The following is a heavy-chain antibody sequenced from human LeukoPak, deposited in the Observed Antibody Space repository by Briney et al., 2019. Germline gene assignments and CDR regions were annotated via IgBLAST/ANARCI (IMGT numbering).Heavy chain of an antibody. J-gene: IGHJ4*02. CDR1: GFTFSSYG. D-gene: IGHD2-2*01. V-gene: IGHV3-30*02. CDR3: AKDPGQYQLLFVSGYFDY. Sequence: GGSLRLSCAASGFTFSSYGMHWVRQAPGKGLEWVAFIRYDGSNKYYADSVKGRFTISRDNSKNTLYPQMNSLRAEDTAVYYCAKDPGQYQLLFVSGYFDYWGQGTLVTVSS. CDR2: IRYDGSNK.